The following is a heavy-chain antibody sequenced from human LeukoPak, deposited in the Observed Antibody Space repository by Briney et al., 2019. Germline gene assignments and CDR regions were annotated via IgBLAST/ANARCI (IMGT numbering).Heavy chain of an antibody. V-gene: IGHV5-51*01. CDR3: ARSRADSSASFDY. D-gene: IGHD3-22*01. J-gene: IGHJ4*02. CDR1: GYSFTSYW. CDR2: IYPGDSGT. Sequence: GEALKISCKGAGYSFTSYWIGWVRQMPGKGLEWMGSIYPGDSGTRYSPAFQAQRTISADKSISTAYLQWSSLKASDTAMYYCARSRADSSASFDYWGQGTLVTVSP.